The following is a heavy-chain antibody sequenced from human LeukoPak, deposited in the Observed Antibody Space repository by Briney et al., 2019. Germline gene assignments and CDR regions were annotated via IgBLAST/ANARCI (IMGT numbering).Heavy chain of an antibody. CDR3: ATNPSSYYDSSGVY. D-gene: IGHD3-22*01. V-gene: IGHV3-30-3*01. J-gene: IGHJ4*02. Sequence: PGGSLRLSCAASGFTFSSYAMHWVRQAPGKGLEWVAVISYDGSNKYYADSVKGRFTISRDNSKNTLYLQMNSLRAEDTAVYYCATNPSSYYDSSGVYWGQGTLVTVS. CDR1: GFTFSSYA. CDR2: ISYDGSNK.